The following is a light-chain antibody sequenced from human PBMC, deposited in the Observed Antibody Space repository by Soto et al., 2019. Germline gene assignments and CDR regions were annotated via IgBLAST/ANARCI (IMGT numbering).Light chain of an antibody. V-gene: IGKV3-20*01. CDR3: QQYGSSPRA. CDR1: QTISNNY. J-gene: IGKJ1*01. CDR2: GAS. Sequence: LVLTQSPGTLSLSPGERATLSCWASQTISNNYLAWYQQKPGQAPRLIIYGASSRATGIPDRFSGSGSGTDFTLTISRREPEDSGLYYCQQYGSSPRAFGQGTKVEIK.